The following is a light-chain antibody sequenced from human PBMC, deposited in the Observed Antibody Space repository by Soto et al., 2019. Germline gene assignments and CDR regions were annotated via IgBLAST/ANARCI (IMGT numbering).Light chain of an antibody. CDR2: GAS. V-gene: IGKV3-20*01. Sequence: EIVLTQSPGTLSLSPGERGTLSCRASQSVSSTYLAWYQQKPGQAPRLLIYGASSRATGIPDRFSGSGSGTDFTLTISRLEPEDFAVYYCHHYDSSPLTFGGGTKVEIK. CDR3: HHYDSSPLT. J-gene: IGKJ4*01. CDR1: QSVSSTY.